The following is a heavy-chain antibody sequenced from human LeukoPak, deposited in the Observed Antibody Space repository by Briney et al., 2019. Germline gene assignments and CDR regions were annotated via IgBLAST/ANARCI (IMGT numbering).Heavy chain of an antibody. V-gene: IGHV4-59*01. CDR2: IYYSGST. D-gene: IGHD5-18*01. Sequence: SETLSLTCTVSGGSISSYYWSWIRQPPGKGLECIGYIYYSGSTNYNPSLKSRVTISVDTSRNRFSLKLTSVTAADTAVYYCARTTEGGYTYGYFYYYYMDVWGKGTTVTISS. J-gene: IGHJ6*03. CDR3: ARTTEGGYTYGYFYYYYMDV. CDR1: GGSISSYY.